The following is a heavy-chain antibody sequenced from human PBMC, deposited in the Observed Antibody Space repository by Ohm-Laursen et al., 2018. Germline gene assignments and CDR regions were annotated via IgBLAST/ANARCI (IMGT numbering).Heavy chain of an antibody. CDR1: GGSISSYY. V-gene: IGHV4-4*07. CDR3: ARDSADTSGYSSGWYYYYYYGMDV. CDR2: IYTSGST. Sequence: PSQTLSLTCTVSGGSISSYYWSWIRQPAGKGLEWIGRIYTSGSTNYNPSLKSRVTMSVDTSKNQFSLKLSSVTAADTAVYYCARDSADTSGYSSGWYYYYYYGMDVWGQGTTVTVSS. D-gene: IGHD6-19*01. J-gene: IGHJ6*02.